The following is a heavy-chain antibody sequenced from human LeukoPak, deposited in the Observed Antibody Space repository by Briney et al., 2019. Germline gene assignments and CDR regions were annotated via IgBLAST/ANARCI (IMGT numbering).Heavy chain of an antibody. J-gene: IGHJ4*02. CDR1: GGSISSYY. D-gene: IGHD6-13*01. CDR2: IYYTGST. CDR3: ARGSKAAPGTFDY. Sequence: SETLSLTCTVSGGSISSYYWSWIRQPPGKGLEWIGYIYYTGSTDYNPSLKSRVAISVDTSKNQFTLKLSSVTAADTAVYYCARGSKAAPGTFDYWGQGTLVTVSS. V-gene: IGHV4-59*01.